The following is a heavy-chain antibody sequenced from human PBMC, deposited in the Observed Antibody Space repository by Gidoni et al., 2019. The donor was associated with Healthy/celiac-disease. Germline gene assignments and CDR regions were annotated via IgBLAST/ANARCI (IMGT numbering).Heavy chain of an antibody. CDR2: ISGSGGST. D-gene: IGHD6-13*01. Sequence: EVQLVESGGGLVQPGGSLRPSCAASGFTFSSYAMSWVRQGPGKGLEWVSAISGSGGSTYYADSVKGRFTISRDNSKNTLYLQMNSLRAEDTAVYYCAKDNHGFIAAADYWGQGTLVTVSS. CDR3: AKDNHGFIAAADY. CDR1: GFTFSSYA. V-gene: IGHV3-23*04. J-gene: IGHJ4*02.